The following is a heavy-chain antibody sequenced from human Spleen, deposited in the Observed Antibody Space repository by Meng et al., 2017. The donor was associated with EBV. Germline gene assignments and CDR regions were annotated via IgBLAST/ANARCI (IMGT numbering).Heavy chain of an antibody. CDR3: ARPFPSWQSPRLDPFGA. CDR2: VHYTGST. J-gene: IGHJ5*02. Sequence: QVQLRESGPGQVKPSETLSPTCPVSGDSISSFYYWGWIRQPPGRGLEWIGSVHYTGSTYYSPSLKSRVTVSVDTSKNQFSLRLTSVTAADTAVYYCARPFPSWQSPRLDPFGAWGQGTLVTVSS. CDR1: GDSISSFYY. D-gene: IGHD6-19*01. V-gene: IGHV4-39*01.